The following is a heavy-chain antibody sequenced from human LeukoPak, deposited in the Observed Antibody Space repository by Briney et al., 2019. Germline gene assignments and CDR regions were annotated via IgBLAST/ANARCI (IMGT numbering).Heavy chain of an antibody. J-gene: IGHJ4*02. CDR3: AKKGGGYYYPDDH. D-gene: IGHD3-10*01. Sequence: PGRSLRLSCAASGFTFDDYAIHWVRQAPGKGLEWVSGISWNSGSIGYADSVKGRFTISRDNAKNSLSLQMNSLRAEDTAVYYCAKKGGGYYYPDDHWGQGTLVTVSS. V-gene: IGHV3-9*01. CDR2: ISWNSGSI. CDR1: GFTFDDYA.